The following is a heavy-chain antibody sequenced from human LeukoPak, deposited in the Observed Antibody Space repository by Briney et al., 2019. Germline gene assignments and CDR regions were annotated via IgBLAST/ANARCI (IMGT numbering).Heavy chain of an antibody. V-gene: IGHV4-38-2*02. CDR3: ARIFIRNGYSSYFDC. D-gene: IGHD5-18*01. Sequence: SETLSLTCTVSGFSISSGHYWGWVRQPPGAGLEWIGSVYQSGTTYYNPSLKSRVTTSVHMSKNQFSLRLRPVTAADTAVYYCARIFIRNGYSSYFDCWGQGTLVTVSS. CDR1: GFSISSGHY. CDR2: VYQSGTT. J-gene: IGHJ4*02.